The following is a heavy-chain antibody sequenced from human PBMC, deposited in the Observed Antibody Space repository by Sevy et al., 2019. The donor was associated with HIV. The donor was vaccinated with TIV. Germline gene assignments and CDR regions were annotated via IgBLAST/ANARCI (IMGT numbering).Heavy chain of an antibody. D-gene: IGHD3-22*01. CDR3: ARETGAAYYSDTSGFDY. CDR2: ISSNSKYL. V-gene: IGHV3-21*06. J-gene: IGHJ4*02. Sequence: GGSLILSCAVSGFTFSNYAMSWVRQAPGKGLEWVSSISSNSKYLYYADSVKGRFTVSRDNARSSLFLQLSDLRAGDTAVYYCARETGAAYYSDTSGFDYWGQGTLVTVSS. CDR1: GFTFSNYA.